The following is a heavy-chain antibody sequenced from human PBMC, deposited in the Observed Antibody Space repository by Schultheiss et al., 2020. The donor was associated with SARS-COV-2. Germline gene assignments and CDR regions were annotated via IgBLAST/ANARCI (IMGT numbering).Heavy chain of an antibody. V-gene: IGHV3-66*04. CDR1: GFMFSSYG. CDR3: ARLPKGWGYFDY. D-gene: IGHD6-19*01. Sequence: GGSLRLSCAASGFMFSSYGMIWVRQAPGKGLEWVSVIYRGGSTYYADSVKGRFTIFRDNSKNTVYLQMNSLGAEDTAVYYCARLPKGWGYFDYWGQGTLVTVSS. CDR2: IYRGGST. J-gene: IGHJ4*02.